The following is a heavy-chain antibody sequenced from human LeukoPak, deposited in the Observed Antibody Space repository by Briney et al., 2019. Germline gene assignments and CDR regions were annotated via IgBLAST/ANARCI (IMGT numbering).Heavy chain of an antibody. Sequence: SETLSLTCTVSGGSVSSGSYYWSWIRQPPGKGLEWIGYIYYSGSTNYNPSLKSRVTISVDTSKNQFSLKLSSVTAADTAVYYCARCPGFDPWGQGTLVTVSS. CDR3: ARCPGFDP. V-gene: IGHV4-61*01. J-gene: IGHJ5*02. CDR2: IYYSGST. CDR1: GGSVSSGSYY.